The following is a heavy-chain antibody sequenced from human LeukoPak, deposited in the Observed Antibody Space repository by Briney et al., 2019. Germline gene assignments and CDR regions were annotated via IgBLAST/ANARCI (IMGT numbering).Heavy chain of an antibody. V-gene: IGHV3-23*01. J-gene: IGHJ4*02. CDR1: GFTFSSHA. D-gene: IGHD6-13*01. CDR2: ISGSGGST. CDR3: AKGYYSSSWYYFDY. Sequence: PGGSLRLSCAASGFTFSSHAMSWVRQAPGKGLEWVSAISGSGGSTYYADSVKGRFTISRDNSKNTLYLQMNSLRAEDTAVYYCAKGYYSSSWYYFDYWGQGTLVTVSS.